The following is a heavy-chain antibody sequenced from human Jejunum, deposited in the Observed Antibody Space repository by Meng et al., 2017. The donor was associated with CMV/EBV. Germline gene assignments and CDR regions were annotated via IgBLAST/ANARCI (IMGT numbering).Heavy chain of an antibody. Sequence: EGLLVGAGGGLVQPGGSLRLSCAASGFTFDNYAMSWVRQAPGTGLEWVSAISGTAGSTYYADSVKGRFTNSRDNSKNTLYLQMDSLRAGDTALYYCAKSRREFTMIVVAMFDYWGQGTLVTVSS. CDR1: GFTFDNYA. V-gene: IGHV3-23*04. J-gene: IGHJ4*02. CDR3: AKSRREFTMIVVAMFDY. D-gene: IGHD3-22*01. CDR2: ISGTAGST.